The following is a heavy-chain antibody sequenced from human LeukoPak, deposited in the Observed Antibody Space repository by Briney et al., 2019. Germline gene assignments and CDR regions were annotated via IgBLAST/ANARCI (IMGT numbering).Heavy chain of an antibody. D-gene: IGHD4-23*01. CDR3: ASGSFYGGVAFDY. CDR2: INSDESST. V-gene: IGHV3-74*01. CDR1: GFTLSTYW. Sequence: PGGSLRLSCTASGFTLSTYWMHWVRHAPGRGLVWVSRINSDESSTTYAASVKGRFTISRDNAKNTLYLQMNSLRADDTAVYYCASGSFYGGVAFDYWGQGTLVTVSS. J-gene: IGHJ4*02.